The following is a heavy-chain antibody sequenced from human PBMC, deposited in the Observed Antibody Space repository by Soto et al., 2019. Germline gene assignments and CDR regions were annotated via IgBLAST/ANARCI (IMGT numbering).Heavy chain of an antibody. D-gene: IGHD6-19*01. J-gene: IGHJ3*02. CDR1: GGTFSSYT. CDR3: ARDKVYEWLETSGAFDI. Sequence: QVQLVHSGAEVKKPGSSVKVSCKASGGTFSSYTISWVRQAPGQGLEWMGRIIPILGIANYAQKFQGRVTIPADQSTSTAYMELSSLRSEDTAVYYCARDKVYEWLETSGAFDIWGQGTMVTVSS. CDR2: IIPILGIA. V-gene: IGHV1-69*04.